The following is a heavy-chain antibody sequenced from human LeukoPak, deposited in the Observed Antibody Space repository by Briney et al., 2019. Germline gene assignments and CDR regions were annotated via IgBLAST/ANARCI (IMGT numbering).Heavy chain of an antibody. Sequence: GGSLRLSCAASGFTFSSYAMHWVRQAPGKGLEWVAVISYDGSNKYYADSVKGRFTISRDNSKNTLYLQMNSLRAEDAAVYYCARDRTRAFDIWGLGTMVTVSS. D-gene: IGHD1-1*01. V-gene: IGHV3-30*04. J-gene: IGHJ3*02. CDR3: ARDRTRAFDI. CDR2: ISYDGSNK. CDR1: GFTFSSYA.